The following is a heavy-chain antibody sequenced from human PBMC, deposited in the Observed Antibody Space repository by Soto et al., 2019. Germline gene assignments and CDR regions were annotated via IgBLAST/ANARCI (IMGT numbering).Heavy chain of an antibody. CDR3: ARGLGYYDFWSGPEGRYYGMDV. V-gene: IGHV1-18*01. D-gene: IGHD3-3*01. Sequence: ASVKVSCKASGYTFTSYGISWVRQAPGQGLEWMGWISAYNGNTNYAQKLQGRVTMTTDTSTSTAYMELRSLRSDDTAVYYCARGLGYYDFWSGPEGRYYGMDVWGQGTTVTVYS. CDR2: ISAYNGNT. CDR1: GYTFTSYG. J-gene: IGHJ6*02.